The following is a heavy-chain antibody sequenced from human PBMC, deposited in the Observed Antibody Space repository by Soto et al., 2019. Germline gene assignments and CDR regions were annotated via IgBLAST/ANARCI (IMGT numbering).Heavy chain of an antibody. CDR2: IYYSGST. CDR3: ARTYCSGGSCYSSAPNHFDF. D-gene: IGHD2-15*01. Sequence: SETLSLTCTVSGGSINNYYWSWIRQPPGKGLEWTAYIYYSGSTNYNPSLKSRVTVSIDTSKNQFSLKLSSMTAADTAVYYCARTYCSGGSCYSSAPNHFDFWGQGTQVTVSS. CDR1: GGSINNYY. V-gene: IGHV4-59*01. J-gene: IGHJ4*02.